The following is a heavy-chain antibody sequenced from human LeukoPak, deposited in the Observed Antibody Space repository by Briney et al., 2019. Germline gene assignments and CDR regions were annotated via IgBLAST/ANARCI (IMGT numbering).Heavy chain of an antibody. CDR2: INHSGST. CDR1: GGSFSGYY. CDR3: TRANSGWHPGDRGFDY. V-gene: IGHV4-34*01. D-gene: IGHD6-19*01. Sequence: KPSETLSLTCAVYGGSFSGYYWSWIRQPPGKGLEWIGEINHSGSTNYNPSLKSRVTISVDTSKNQFSLKLSSVTAADTAVYYRTRANSGWHPGDRGFDYWGQGTLVTVSS. J-gene: IGHJ4*02.